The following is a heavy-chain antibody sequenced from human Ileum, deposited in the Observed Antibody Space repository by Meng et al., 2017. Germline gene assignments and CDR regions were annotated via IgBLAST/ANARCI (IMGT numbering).Heavy chain of an antibody. CDR2: TNEYGTTT. CDR3: ARDIPASASALDV. Sequence: GESLKISCATSGFTFSAYWMTWVRRAPGKGLEWVANTNEYGTTTYYVDSAKGRFTISRDNAKKSLFLQLNSLSADDTAVYYCARDIPASASALDVWGQGTMVTVSS. CDR1: GFTFSAYW. V-gene: IGHV3-7*01. D-gene: IGHD2-2*02. J-gene: IGHJ3*01.